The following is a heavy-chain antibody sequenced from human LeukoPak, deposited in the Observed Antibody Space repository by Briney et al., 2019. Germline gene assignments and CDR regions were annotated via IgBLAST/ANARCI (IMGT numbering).Heavy chain of an antibody. CDR3: ARGGYYYYYGMDV. Sequence: GGALRLSCAASGFTFSSYSMNWVRQAPGKGREWVSSISSSSSYIYYADSVKGRFTISRNNAKNSLYLQMNSLRAEDTAVYYCARGGYYYYYGMDVWGQGTTVTVSS. V-gene: IGHV3-21*01. CDR2: ISSSSSYI. CDR1: GFTFSSYS. J-gene: IGHJ6*02.